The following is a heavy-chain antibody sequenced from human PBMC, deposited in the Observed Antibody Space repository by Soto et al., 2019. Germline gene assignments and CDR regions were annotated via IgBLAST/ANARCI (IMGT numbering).Heavy chain of an antibody. CDR1: GFTFSLYW. J-gene: IGHJ6*02. CDR2: IDQDGSEG. CDR3: ARDRYGDYGNYYYYYGMDV. D-gene: IGHD4-17*01. V-gene: IGHV3-7*03. Sequence: EVQLVESGGDLVQPGGSLRLSCAASGFTFSLYWITWGRQPPGKGLEWVASIDQDGSEGQYVDSVKGRFTISRDNAKSSRYLQMNSLRAEDTAMYFCARDRYGDYGNYYYYYGMDVWGQGTRVTVSS.